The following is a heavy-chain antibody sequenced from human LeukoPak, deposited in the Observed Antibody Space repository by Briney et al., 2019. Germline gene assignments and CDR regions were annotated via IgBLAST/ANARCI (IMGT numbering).Heavy chain of an antibody. D-gene: IGHD2-2*01. CDR2: IKSKSDGGTT. V-gene: IGHV3-15*01. CDR1: GFTFSDAW. J-gene: IGHJ3*02. CDR3: WAVPPAADAFAS. Sequence: GGSLTLSSAASGFTFSDAWMSWVRQAPGKGLEWLGRIKSKSDGGTTDYAAPVKGRFTISRDDSKNTLYLQMNSLKTDDTAVYYCWAVPPAADAFASSGQGTMVTVSS.